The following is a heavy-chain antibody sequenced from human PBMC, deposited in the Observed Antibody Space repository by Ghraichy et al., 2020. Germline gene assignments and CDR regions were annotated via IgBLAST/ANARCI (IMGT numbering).Heavy chain of an antibody. J-gene: IGHJ5*02. V-gene: IGHV3-23*01. CDR1: GFTFSSYA. D-gene: IGHD3-10*01. CDR2: ISGSGGST. CDR3: AKDRITMVRGVIMAILNWFDP. Sequence: GESLNISCAASGFTFSSYAMSWVRQAPGKGLEWVSAISGSGGSTYYADSVKGRFTISRDNSKNTLYLQMNSLRAEDTAVYYCAKDRITMVRGVIMAILNWFDPWGQGTLVTVSS.